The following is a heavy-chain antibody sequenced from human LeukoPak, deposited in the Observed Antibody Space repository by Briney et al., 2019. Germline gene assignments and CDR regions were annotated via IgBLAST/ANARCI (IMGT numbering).Heavy chain of an antibody. CDR3: AKDGRYCSSTSCYTFDY. CDR2: ISGSDGST. Sequence: GGSLRLSCAASGFTFSSYAMSWVRQAPGKGLEWVSAISGSDGSTYYADSVKGRFTISRDNSKNTLYLQMNSLRAEDTAVYYCAKDGRYCSSTSCYTFDYWGQGTLVTVSS. V-gene: IGHV3-23*01. CDR1: GFTFSSYA. D-gene: IGHD2-2*02. J-gene: IGHJ4*02.